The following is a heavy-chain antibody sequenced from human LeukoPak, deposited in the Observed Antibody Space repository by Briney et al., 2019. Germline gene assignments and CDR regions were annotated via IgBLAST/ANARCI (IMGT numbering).Heavy chain of an antibody. V-gene: IGHV4-34*01. CDR2: INHSGST. J-gene: IGHJ5*02. Sequence: PSETLSLTCAVYGGSFSGYYWSWIRQPPGKGLEWIGEINHSGSTNYNPSLKSRVTISVDTSKNQFSLKLSSVTAADTAVYYCARRLGTRYYGSGSGSHNWFDPWGQGTLVTVSS. D-gene: IGHD3-10*01. CDR3: ARRLGTRYYGSGSGSHNWFDP. CDR1: GGSFSGYY.